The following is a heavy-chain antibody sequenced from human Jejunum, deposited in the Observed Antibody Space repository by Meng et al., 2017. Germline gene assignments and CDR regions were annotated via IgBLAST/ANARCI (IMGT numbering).Heavy chain of an antibody. V-gene: IGHV3-74*01. D-gene: IGHD1-1*01. J-gene: IGHJ4*02. Sequence: GESLKISCAASGFTFSSYWMHWVRQAPGKGLVWVSRINVDGSRTVYADSVQGRFTISRGNAKNTLYLQMNSLRVEDTAVYYCALERREKMFDFWGQGTLVTVSS. CDR2: INVDGSRT. CDR1: GFTFSSYW. CDR3: ALERREKMFDF.